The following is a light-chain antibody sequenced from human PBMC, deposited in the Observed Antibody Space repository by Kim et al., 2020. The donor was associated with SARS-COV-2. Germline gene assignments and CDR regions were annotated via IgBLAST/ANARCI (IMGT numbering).Light chain of an antibody. CDR3: LPSPSSSLT. V-gene: IGKV1-5*03. Sequence: DSQRTQSPSTLSASVGDRVTITCRASQSISSWLAWYQQKPGKAPKLLIYKASSLEGGVPSRFSGSGSGTEFTLTISSLQPDDFATYSCLPSPSSSLTFGGGTKVDIK. J-gene: IGKJ4*01. CDR2: KAS. CDR1: QSISSW.